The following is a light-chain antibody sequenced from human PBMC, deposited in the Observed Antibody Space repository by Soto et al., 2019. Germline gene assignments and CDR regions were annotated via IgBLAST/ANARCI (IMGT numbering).Light chain of an antibody. V-gene: IGKV3-20*01. Sequence: DIGLTESAATLSLSAGERATLSCRASQTVSSYLAWYQQRPGQAPRLLIYGASSRATGIPGRFSGSGSGTDFTLTISRLEPEDFAVYYCQQYDNWPPTFGQGTRLEI. CDR3: QQYDNWPPT. J-gene: IGKJ5*01. CDR2: GAS. CDR1: QTVSSY.